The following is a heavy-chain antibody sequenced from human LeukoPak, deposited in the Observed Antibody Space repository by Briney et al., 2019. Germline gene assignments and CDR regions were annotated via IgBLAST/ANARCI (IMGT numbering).Heavy chain of an antibody. Sequence: GASVKVSCKASGYTFTGYYMHWVRQAPGQGLEWMGWINPNSGGTNYAQKFQGRVTMTRDTSISTAYMELSRLRSDDTAVYYCAVLTSITVSDYDFWSGSLNDAFDIWGQGTMVTVSS. CDR1: GYTFTGYY. CDR3: AVLTSITVSDYDFWSGSLNDAFDI. J-gene: IGHJ3*02. V-gene: IGHV1-2*02. CDR2: INPNSGGT. D-gene: IGHD3-3*01.